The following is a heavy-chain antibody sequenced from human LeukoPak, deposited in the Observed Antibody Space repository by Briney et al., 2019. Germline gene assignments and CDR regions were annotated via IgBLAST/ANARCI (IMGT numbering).Heavy chain of an antibody. J-gene: IGHJ6*03. V-gene: IGHV3-30*04. CDR1: GFTFSSYA. CDR2: ISYDGSNK. CDR3: ARGARYCSGGSCYGYYYYYYYMDV. D-gene: IGHD2-15*01. Sequence: PGRSLRLSCAASGFTFSSYAMHWVRQAPGKGLEWVAVISYDGSNKYYAASVKGRFTISRDNAKNSLYLQMNSLRAEDTAVYYCARGARYCSGGSCYGYYYYYYYMDVWGKGTTVTVSS.